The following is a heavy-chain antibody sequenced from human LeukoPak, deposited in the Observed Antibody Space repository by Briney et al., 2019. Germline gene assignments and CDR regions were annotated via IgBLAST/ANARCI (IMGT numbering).Heavy chain of an antibody. J-gene: IGHJ5*01. CDR3: AKGYCASATCYSRFES. CDR1: GFTFSSYA. D-gene: IGHD2-2*01. CDR2: ISGSGGST. Sequence: GGSLRLSCAASGFTFSSYAMSWVRQAPGRGLEWVSLISGSGGSTHLADSVKGRFTISRDNSKNTLYLQMNSLRAEDTAVYYCAKGYCASATCYSRFESWGQGTLVTVSS. V-gene: IGHV3-23*01.